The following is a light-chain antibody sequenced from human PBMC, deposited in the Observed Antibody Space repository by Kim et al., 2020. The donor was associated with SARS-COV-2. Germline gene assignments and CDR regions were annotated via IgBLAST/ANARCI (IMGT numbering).Light chain of an antibody. V-gene: IGLV6-57*02. Sequence: GKTVTHSCTGSGGSVDGNYVQWYQQRPNGVPTTVIYEDDQSPSGVSDRFSGSIDNSSNSASLTISGLKTEDEADYYCQSYNRSNVVFGGGTQLTVL. CDR2: EDD. CDR1: GGSVDGNY. CDR3: QSYNRSNVV. J-gene: IGLJ2*01.